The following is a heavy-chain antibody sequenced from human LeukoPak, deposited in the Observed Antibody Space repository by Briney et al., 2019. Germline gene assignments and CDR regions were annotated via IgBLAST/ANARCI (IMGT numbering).Heavy chain of an antibody. CDR3: ARVGYYGSGPGVGY. D-gene: IGHD3-10*01. CDR2: IYYSGST. Sequence: SETLSLTCTVSGGSISSYYWSWIRQPPGKGLEWIGYIYYSGSTNYNPSLKSRVAISVDTSKNQFSLKLSSVTAADTAVYYCARVGYYGSGPGVGYWGQGTLVTVSS. J-gene: IGHJ4*02. CDR1: GGSISSYY. V-gene: IGHV4-59*08.